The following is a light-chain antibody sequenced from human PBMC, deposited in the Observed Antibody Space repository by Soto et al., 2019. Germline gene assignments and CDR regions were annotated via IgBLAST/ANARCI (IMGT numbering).Light chain of an antibody. CDR1: QSVSSSY. Sequence: EIVLTQSPGTLSLSPGERATLSCRASQSVSSSYLAWYQQNPGQAPRLLIYGASSRATGIPDRFTGSGSGTAFTLTISRLEPEDFAVYYCQQYGSSPLYTFGQGTKLEIK. CDR3: QQYGSSPLYT. CDR2: GAS. J-gene: IGKJ2*01. V-gene: IGKV3-20*01.